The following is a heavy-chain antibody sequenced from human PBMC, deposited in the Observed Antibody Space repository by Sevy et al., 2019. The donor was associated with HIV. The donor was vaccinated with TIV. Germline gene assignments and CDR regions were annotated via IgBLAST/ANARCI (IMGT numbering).Heavy chain of an antibody. Sequence: SETLSLTCTVSGGSISSGAYSWYWIRQPPGKGLEWLGNIYYGGSTYYNPSLNSRVTMSIDSSKNQFFLKLSSVTAADTAVYYCARGITGTKNWFDPWGQGTLVTVSS. D-gene: IGHD1-20*01. V-gene: IGHV4-30-2*01. CDR3: ARGITGTKNWFDP. CDR1: GGSISSGAYS. CDR2: IYYGGST. J-gene: IGHJ5*02.